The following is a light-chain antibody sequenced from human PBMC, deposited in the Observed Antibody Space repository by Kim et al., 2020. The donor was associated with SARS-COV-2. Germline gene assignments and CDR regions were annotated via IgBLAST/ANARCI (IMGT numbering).Light chain of an antibody. CDR2: ANS. Sequence: QRVTIPSSGSSSNSGAGSSVNWFRQVSGPAPKLLISANSNRPSGVPDRFAGSTSGTSASLAITGLQAEDEADYSCQSYDSSLRGRVFGGGTQLTVL. J-gene: IGLJ2*01. V-gene: IGLV1-40*01. CDR3: QSYDSSLRGRV. CDR1: SSNSGAGSS.